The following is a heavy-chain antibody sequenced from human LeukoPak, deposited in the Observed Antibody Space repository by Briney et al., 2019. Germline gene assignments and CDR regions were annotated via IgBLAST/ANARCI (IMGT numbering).Heavy chain of an antibody. D-gene: IGHD6-13*01. CDR2: IKQDGSEK. CDR1: GFTFRNYW. J-gene: IGHJ4*02. CDR3: ARDGQYSNSWYDFDY. Sequence: GGSLRLSCEGSGFTFRNYWMNWVRQAPGKGLEWVANIKQDGSEKRFVGSVKGRFTISRDNAKNSLYLQMNSLRAEDTAVYYCARDGQYSNSWYDFDYWGPGTLVTVSS. V-gene: IGHV3-7*04.